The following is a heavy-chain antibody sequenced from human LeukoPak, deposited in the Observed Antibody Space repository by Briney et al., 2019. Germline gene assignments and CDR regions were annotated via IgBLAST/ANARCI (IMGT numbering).Heavy chain of an antibody. Sequence: GGSLRLSCAASGFTFTSSAMSWVRQAPGQGLYWFSAISRSGTGTYYAHFVKGLLTTSRDNSKNTLYLQMNRLRAEDTAVYYCAKEGGTGTRFDYWGQGTLVTVSS. D-gene: IGHD1-7*01. CDR3: AKEGGTGTRFDY. J-gene: IGHJ4*02. V-gene: IGHV3-23*01. CDR1: GFTFTSSA. CDR2: ISRSGTGT.